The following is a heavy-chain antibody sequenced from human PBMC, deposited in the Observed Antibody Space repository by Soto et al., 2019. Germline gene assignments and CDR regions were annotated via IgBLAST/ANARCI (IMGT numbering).Heavy chain of an antibody. J-gene: IGHJ4*02. CDR1: GVSFSGVY. V-gene: IGHV4-34*12. CDR2: IIPGGSP. CDR3: ARGPPFDY. Sequence: QVQLQQWGAGLLRPSETLSLTCAVNGVSFSGVYWSWIRQPPGKGLEWIGEIIPGGSPDYNPSVKSRVTRSVDTSKDHFSLQLRSVTAADTAAYYCARGPPFDYWGQGSLVTVSS.